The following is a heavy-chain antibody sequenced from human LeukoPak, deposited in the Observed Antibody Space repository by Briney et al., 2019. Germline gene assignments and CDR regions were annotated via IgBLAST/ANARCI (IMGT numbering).Heavy chain of an antibody. V-gene: IGHV4-59*01. Sequence: SETLSLTCTVSGGSISSYYWSWIRQPPGKGLEWIGYIYYSGSTNYNPSLKSRVTISVDTSKNQFSLKLSSVTAADTAVYYCARTGPGGYYDSRYYFDYWGQGTLVTVSS. CDR3: ARTGPGGYYDSRYYFDY. CDR2: IYYSGST. D-gene: IGHD3-22*01. CDR1: GGSISSYY. J-gene: IGHJ4*02.